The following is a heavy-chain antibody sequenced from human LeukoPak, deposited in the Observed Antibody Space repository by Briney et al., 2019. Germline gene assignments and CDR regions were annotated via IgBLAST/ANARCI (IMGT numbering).Heavy chain of an antibody. D-gene: IGHD3-22*01. CDR1: GFTVSSNY. CDR3: ASVRDSSGYYPSDY. Sequence: PGGSLRLSCAASGFTVSSNYMSWVRQAPGKGLEWVSVIYSRGSTYYADSVKGRFTISRDNSKNTLYLQMNSLRAEDTAVYYCASVRDSSGYYPSDYWGQGILVTVSS. J-gene: IGHJ4*02. CDR2: IYSRGST. V-gene: IGHV3-53*01.